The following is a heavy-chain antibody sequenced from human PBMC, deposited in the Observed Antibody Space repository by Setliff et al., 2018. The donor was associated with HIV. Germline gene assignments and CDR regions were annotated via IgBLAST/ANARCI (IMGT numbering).Heavy chain of an antibody. D-gene: IGHD3-10*01. CDR3: ARLRGVLVGIDP. Sequence: SETLSLTCTVNGGSFSGYYWSWIRQPPGKGLEWIGEINHRGSTNYNPSLKSRVTISVDTSKNQFSLKLSSVTAADTAVYYCARLRGVLVGIDPWGQGTLVTVSS. J-gene: IGHJ5*02. V-gene: IGHV4-34*01. CDR1: GGSFSGYY. CDR2: INHRGST.